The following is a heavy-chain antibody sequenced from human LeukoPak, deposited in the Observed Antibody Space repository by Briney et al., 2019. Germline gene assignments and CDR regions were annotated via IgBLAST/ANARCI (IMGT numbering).Heavy chain of an antibody. Sequence: GGSLRLSCAASGLTFSNFGMSWVRQAPGQGLEWVSGISGSGDRTYYADSVKGRFTISRDNSKNTLNLQMNSPRADDTAVYFCAKAEYSSLSYYFDSWGQGTLVTVSS. CDR2: ISGSGDRT. CDR3: AKAEYSSLSYYFDS. CDR1: GLTFSNFG. V-gene: IGHV3-23*01. D-gene: IGHD6-6*01. J-gene: IGHJ4*02.